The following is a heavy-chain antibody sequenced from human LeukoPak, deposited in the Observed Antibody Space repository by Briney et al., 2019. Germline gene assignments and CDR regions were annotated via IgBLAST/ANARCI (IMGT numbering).Heavy chain of an antibody. V-gene: IGHV3-23*01. CDR3: AKDTPSGWTSWIFDY. J-gene: IGHJ4*02. CDR1: GFTFSTYA. Sequence: GGSLRLSCAASGFTFSTYAMSWVRQAPGKGLEWLSVISNGGVATFYADSVKGRFTISRDNSKNTLYLQMNSLRAEDTAVYYCAKDTPSGWTSWIFDYWGQGTLVTVSS. D-gene: IGHD6-19*01. CDR2: ISNGGVAT.